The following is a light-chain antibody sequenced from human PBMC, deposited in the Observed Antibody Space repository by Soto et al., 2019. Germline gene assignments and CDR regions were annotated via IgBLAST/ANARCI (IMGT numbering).Light chain of an antibody. CDR3: ATWDDSLDGHV. J-gene: IGLJ1*01. V-gene: IGLV1-44*01. CDR1: NSHIGSNT. Sequence: QSVLPQAPSVFGAPRERVTISFFWNNSHIGSNTVTWYQQFPGTAPRLLIYSNNHRPSGVPDRFSGSKSGTSASLAISGLQSEDEADYYCATWDDSLDGHVFGTGTKVTVL. CDR2: SNN.